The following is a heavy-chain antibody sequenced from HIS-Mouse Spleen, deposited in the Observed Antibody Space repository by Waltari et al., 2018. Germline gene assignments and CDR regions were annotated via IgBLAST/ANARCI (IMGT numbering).Heavy chain of an antibody. V-gene: IGHV4-59*01. Sequence: QVQLQESGPGLVKPSETLSLTCTVPGGSISSSYWLWIRQPPGKGLEWIGCYSGSTNYNPSLKSRVTISVDTSKNQFSLKLSSVTAADTAVYYCARASRDLLLPRYFDLWGRGTLVTVSS. CDR2: CYSGST. CDR3: ARASRDLLLPRYFDL. J-gene: IGHJ2*01. CDR1: GGSISSSY.